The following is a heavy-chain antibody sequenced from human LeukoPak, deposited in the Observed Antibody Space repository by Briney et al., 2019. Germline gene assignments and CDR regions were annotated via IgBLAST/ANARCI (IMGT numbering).Heavy chain of an antibody. Sequence: GESLKISCKGSGYSFTSYWIGWVRQVPGKGLEWMGIIYPGDSDTRYSPSFQGQVTISADKSISTAYLQWSSLKASDTAMYYCAMKYSSGYSYFDYWGQGTLVTVSS. V-gene: IGHV5-51*01. CDR2: IYPGDSDT. D-gene: IGHD3-22*01. CDR1: GYSFTSYW. CDR3: AMKYSSGYSYFDY. J-gene: IGHJ4*02.